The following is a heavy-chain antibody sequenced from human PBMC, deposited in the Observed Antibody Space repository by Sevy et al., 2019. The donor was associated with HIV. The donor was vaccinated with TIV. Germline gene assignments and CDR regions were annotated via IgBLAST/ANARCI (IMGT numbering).Heavy chain of an antibody. J-gene: IGHJ6*02. CDR2: ISSSGITI. CDR1: GFTFSDYY. Sequence: GGSLRLSCAASGFTFSDYYMSWIRQAPGKGLEWVSYISSSGITIYYADSVKGRFTISRDNAKNSLYLQMNSLRAEDTAVYYCAGDAIVGATYYYYGMDVWGQGTTVTVSS. D-gene: IGHD1-26*01. V-gene: IGHV3-11*01. CDR3: AGDAIVGATYYYYGMDV.